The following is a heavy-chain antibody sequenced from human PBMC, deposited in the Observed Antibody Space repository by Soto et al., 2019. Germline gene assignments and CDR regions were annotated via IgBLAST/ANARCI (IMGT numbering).Heavy chain of an antibody. D-gene: IGHD3-3*01. Sequence: RRLSCAASGFTFSSYGMHWVRQAPGKGLEWVALIWYDGSKDYYADSVKGRFTISRDNSENTLYLQMNSLRAEDTAVYYCARIDVECFDYWGHGTLVTVSS. CDR2: IWYDGSKD. J-gene: IGHJ4*01. CDR3: ARIDVECFDY. V-gene: IGHV3-33*01. CDR1: GFTFSSYG.